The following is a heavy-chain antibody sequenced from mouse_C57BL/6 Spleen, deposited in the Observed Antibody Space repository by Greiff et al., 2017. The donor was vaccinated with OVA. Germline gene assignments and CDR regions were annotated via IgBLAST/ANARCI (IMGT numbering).Heavy chain of an antibody. V-gene: IGHV1-80*01. J-gene: IGHJ2*01. Sequence: QVHVKQSGAELVKPGASVKISCKASGYAFSSYWMNWVKQRPGKGLEWIGQIYPGDGDTNYNGKFKGKATLTADKSSSTAYMQLSSLTSEDSAVYFCARPRGLGDYFDYWGQGTTLTVSS. CDR1: GYAFSSYW. CDR2: IYPGDGDT. D-gene: IGHD3-3*01. CDR3: ARPRGLGDYFDY.